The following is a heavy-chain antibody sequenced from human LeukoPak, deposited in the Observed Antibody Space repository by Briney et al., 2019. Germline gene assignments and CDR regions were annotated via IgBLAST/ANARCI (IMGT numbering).Heavy chain of an antibody. CDR2: TNPNSGYT. CDR1: VYTFTSYD. CDR3: ARVAGSIDY. V-gene: IGHV1-8*03. J-gene: IGHJ4*02. D-gene: IGHD6-19*01. Sequence: ASVTVSCKASVYTFTSYDINWVRQATGQGLEWMGWTNPNSGYTGYAQKFQGRVTITRDTSISTAYMELSSLRSEDTAVYYCARVAGSIDYWGQGTLVTVSS.